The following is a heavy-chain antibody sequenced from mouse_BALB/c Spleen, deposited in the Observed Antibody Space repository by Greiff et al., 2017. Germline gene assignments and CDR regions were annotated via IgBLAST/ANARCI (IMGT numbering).Heavy chain of an antibody. J-gene: IGHJ4*01. Sequence: QVQLQQSGAELMKPGASVKISCKATGYTFSSYWIEWVKQRPGHGLEWIGEILPGSGSTNYNEKFKGKATFTADTSSNTAYMQLSSLTSEDSAVYYCALITTGYYAMDYWGQGTSVTVSS. D-gene: IGHD2-4*01. CDR3: ALITTGYYAMDY. V-gene: IGHV1-9*01. CDR2: ILPGSGST. CDR1: GYTFSSYW.